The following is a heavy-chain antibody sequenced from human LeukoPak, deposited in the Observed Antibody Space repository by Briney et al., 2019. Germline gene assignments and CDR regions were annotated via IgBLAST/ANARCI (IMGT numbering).Heavy chain of an antibody. CDR2: VSYDGSNE. CDR3: ARGGTLPDY. CDR1: GFIFRSYA. J-gene: IGHJ4*02. D-gene: IGHD1-1*01. Sequence: GGSLRLSCAASGFIFRSYAMHWVRQALGKGLEWVAAVSYDGSNEYYADSVKGRFTISRDNSKNTLYVQMNSLRAADTAVYYCARGGTLPDYWGQGTLVTVS. V-gene: IGHV3-30-3*01.